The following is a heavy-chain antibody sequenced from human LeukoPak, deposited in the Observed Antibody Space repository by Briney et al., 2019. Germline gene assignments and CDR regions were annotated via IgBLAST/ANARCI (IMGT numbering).Heavy chain of an antibody. V-gene: IGHV3-23*01. CDR3: ARDKIVVVVSTTLPEI. CDR2: ISGSGGST. Sequence: GGSLRLSCAASEFTFSSYAMSWVRQAPGKGLEWVSAISGSGGSTYYADSVKGRFTISRDNSKSTLHLQMNSLRAEDTAVYYCARDKIVVVVSTTLPEIWGQGTMVTVSS. CDR1: EFTFSSYA. D-gene: IGHD2-15*01. J-gene: IGHJ3*02.